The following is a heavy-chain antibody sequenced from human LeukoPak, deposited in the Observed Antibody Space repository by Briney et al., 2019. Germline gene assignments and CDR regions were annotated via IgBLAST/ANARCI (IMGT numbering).Heavy chain of an antibody. CDR3: SRGSDEAKTGDT. V-gene: IGHV4-39*07. CDR2: IYSSGST. J-gene: IGHJ5*02. Sequence: PSETLSLTCTVSGGSISSSSYYWGSIRQPPGKGLGWIGSIYSSGSTYSNPCLKSRVAISRDTSKDQFSLKLTSVTAADPAVYYCSRGSDEAKTGDTWGQGSLVTVSS. D-gene: IGHD3-9*01. CDR1: GGSISSSSYY.